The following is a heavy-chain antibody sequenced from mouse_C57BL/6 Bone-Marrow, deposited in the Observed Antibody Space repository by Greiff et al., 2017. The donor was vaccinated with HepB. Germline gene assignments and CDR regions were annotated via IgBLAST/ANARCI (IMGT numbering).Heavy chain of an antibody. Sequence: EVKLVESGAELVRPGASVKLSCTASGFNIKDDYMHWVKQRPEQGLEWIGWIDPENGDTEYASKFQGKATITADTSSNTAYLQLSSLTSEDTAVYYCTTSPLHGDYFDYWGQGTTLTVSS. J-gene: IGHJ2*01. CDR3: TTSPLHGDYFDY. CDR1: GFNIKDDY. V-gene: IGHV14-4*01. CDR2: IDPENGDT.